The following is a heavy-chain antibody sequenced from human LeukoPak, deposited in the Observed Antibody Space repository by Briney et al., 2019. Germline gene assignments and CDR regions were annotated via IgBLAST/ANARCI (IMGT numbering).Heavy chain of an antibody. V-gene: IGHV3-30*03. J-gene: IGHJ2*01. CDR1: GFTFSSYG. Sequence: GRSLRLSCAASGFTFSSYGMHWVRQAPGKGLEWVAVISYDGSNKYYADSVKGRFTISRDNSKNTLYLQMNSLRAEDTAVYYCARLPGRYYGSGSPNWYFGLWGRGTLVTVSS. CDR2: ISYDGSNK. D-gene: IGHD3-10*01. CDR3: ARLPGRYYGSGSPNWYFGL.